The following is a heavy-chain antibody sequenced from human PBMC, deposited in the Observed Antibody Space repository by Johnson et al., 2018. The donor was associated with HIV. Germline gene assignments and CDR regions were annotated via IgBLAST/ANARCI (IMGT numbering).Heavy chain of an antibody. J-gene: IGHJ3*02. CDR1: GFTVSSNY. V-gene: IGHV3-53*01. Sequence: VQLVESGGGLIQPGGSLRLSCAASGFTVSSNYMSWVRQAPGKGLEWVSVIYSGGNTYYADSVTGRFTISRDNSRNTLYLQMNSLRAGDTAVYYCARVTNSDAFDIWGQGTMVTVSS. CDR3: ARVTNSDAFDI. CDR2: IYSGGNT. D-gene: IGHD2-8*01.